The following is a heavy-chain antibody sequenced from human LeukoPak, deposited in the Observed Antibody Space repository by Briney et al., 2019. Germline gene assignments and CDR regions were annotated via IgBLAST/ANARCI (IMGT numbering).Heavy chain of an antibody. CDR2: IFFDVSNK. Sequence: PGGSLRLSCAASGFTFSSYGMNWIRQAPGKGLEWVAFIFFDVSNKYYADSVSGRFTVSRDNSKDTLYLQMNSLRAEDTAVYYCAKDEIGAVAGLLDYWGQGILVTVSS. J-gene: IGHJ4*02. V-gene: IGHV3-30*02. D-gene: IGHD6-19*01. CDR1: GFTFSSYG. CDR3: AKDEIGAVAGLLDY.